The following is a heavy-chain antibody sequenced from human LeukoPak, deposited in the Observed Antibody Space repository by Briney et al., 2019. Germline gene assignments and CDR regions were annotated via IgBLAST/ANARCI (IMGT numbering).Heavy chain of an antibody. Sequence: GGSLRLSCAASGFTFSSYAMHWVRQAPGKGLEWVAVISYDGSNKYYADSVKGRFTISRDNSKNTLYLQMNSLRAEDTAVYYCARAAMTTPIVVVPAAKGPGDWGQGTLVTVSS. J-gene: IGHJ4*02. V-gene: IGHV3-30-3*01. CDR1: GFTFSSYA. CDR2: ISYDGSNK. D-gene: IGHD2-2*01. CDR3: ARAAMTTPIVVVPAAKGPGD.